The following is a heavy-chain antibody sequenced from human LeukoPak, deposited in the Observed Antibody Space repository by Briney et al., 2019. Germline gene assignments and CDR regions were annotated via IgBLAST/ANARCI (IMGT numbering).Heavy chain of an antibody. V-gene: IGHV1-69*04. Sequence: ASVKVSCKASGYTFTGYYMHWVRQAPGQGLEWMGRIIPILGIANYAQKFQGRVTITADKSTSTAYMELSSLRSEDTAVYYCARVLNRPPYYYYGMDVWGQGTTVTVSS. CDR3: ARVLNRPPYYYYGMDV. CDR1: GYTFTGYY. CDR2: IIPILGIA. J-gene: IGHJ6*02.